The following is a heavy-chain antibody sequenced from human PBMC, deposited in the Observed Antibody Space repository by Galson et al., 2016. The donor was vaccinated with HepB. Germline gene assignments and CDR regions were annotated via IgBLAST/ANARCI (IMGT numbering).Heavy chain of an antibody. J-gene: IGHJ2*01. CDR2: IWFDGSNK. Sequence: SLRLSCAASGFTSSSYGMHWVRQAPGKGLEWVAIIWFDGSNKFYADSVKGRFTISRDNSKNTLHLQMNSLRAEDTAVYFCARGDYVTSSYFDLWGRGTLVTVSS. CDR3: ARGDYVTSSYFDL. D-gene: IGHD4-17*01. V-gene: IGHV3-33*01. CDR1: GFTSSSYG.